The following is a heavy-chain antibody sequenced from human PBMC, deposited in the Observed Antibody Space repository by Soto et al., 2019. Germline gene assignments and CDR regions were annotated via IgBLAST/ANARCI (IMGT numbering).Heavy chain of an antibody. V-gene: IGHV3-30*18. D-gene: IGHD3-22*01. Sequence: QVQLVESGGGVVQPGRSLRLSCAASGFTFSSYGMHWVRQAPGKGLEWVAVISYDGSNKYYADSVKGRFTISRDNSKNTLYLQMNSLRAEDTAVYYCAKDHKKYYYDSSGPNWFDPWGQGTLVTVSS. J-gene: IGHJ5*02. CDR3: AKDHKKYYYDSSGPNWFDP. CDR2: ISYDGSNK. CDR1: GFTFSSYG.